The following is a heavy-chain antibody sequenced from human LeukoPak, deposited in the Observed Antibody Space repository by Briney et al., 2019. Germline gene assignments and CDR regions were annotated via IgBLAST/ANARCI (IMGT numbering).Heavy chain of an antibody. CDR3: ARSPPSFFPYYYYYMDV. CDR2: INHSGST. CDR1: GGSFSGYY. V-gene: IGHV4-34*01. J-gene: IGHJ6*03. Sequence: SETLSLTCAVYGGSFSGYYWSWIRQPPGKGLEWIGEINHSGSTNYNPSLKSRVTISVDTSKNQFSLKLSSVTAADTAVYYCARSPPSFFPYYYYYMDVRGKGTTVTVSS. D-gene: IGHD2/OR15-2a*01.